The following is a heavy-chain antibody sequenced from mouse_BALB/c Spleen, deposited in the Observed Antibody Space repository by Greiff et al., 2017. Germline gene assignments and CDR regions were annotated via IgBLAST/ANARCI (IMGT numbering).Heavy chain of an antibody. V-gene: IGHV1-69*02. CDR2: IYPSDSYT. D-gene: IGHD1-2*01. CDR3: TRRGFTTANAMDY. CDR1: GYTFTSYW. Sequence: VQLQQSGAELVRPGASVKLSCKASGYTFTSYWINWVKQRPGQGLEWIGNIYPSDSYTNYNQKFKDKATLTVDKSSSTAYMQLSSPTSEDSAVYYCTRRGFTTANAMDYWGQGTSVTVSS. J-gene: IGHJ4*01.